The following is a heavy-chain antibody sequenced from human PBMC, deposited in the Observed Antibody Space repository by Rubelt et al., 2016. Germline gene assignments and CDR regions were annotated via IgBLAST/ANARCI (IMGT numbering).Heavy chain of an antibody. V-gene: IGHV1-69*01. CDR2: IIPIFGTA. D-gene: IGHD3-3*01. CDR3: ATGGDFGVVIPNWFDP. CDR1: GGTFSSYA. J-gene: IGHJ5*02. Sequence: QVQLVQSGAEVKKPGSSVKVSCKASGGTFSSYAISWVRQAPGQGLEWMGGIIPIFGTANCAREFQGRLPSTGAEATGTAYMERGSLRSEDTAVYYCATGGDFGVVIPNWFDPWGQGTLVTVSS.